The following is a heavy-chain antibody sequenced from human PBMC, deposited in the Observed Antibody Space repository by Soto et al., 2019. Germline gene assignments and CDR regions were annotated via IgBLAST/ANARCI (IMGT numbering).Heavy chain of an antibody. D-gene: IGHD2-2*01. J-gene: IGHJ6*03. CDR3: ARGQKGYCSSTRCYAAYYYYMDV. CDR2: INHSGST. Sequence: QVQLQQWGAGLLKPSETLSLTCAVYGGSFSGYYWSWIRQPPGKGLEWIGEINHSGSTNYYPSLKSRVTISVDTSENQFSLKLSSVTAADTAVYYCARGQKGYCSSTRCYAAYYYYMDVWGKRTTVTVSS. V-gene: IGHV4-34*01. CDR1: GGSFSGYY.